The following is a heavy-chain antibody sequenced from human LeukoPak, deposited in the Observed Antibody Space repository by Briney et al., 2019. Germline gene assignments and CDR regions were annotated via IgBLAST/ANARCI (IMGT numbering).Heavy chain of an antibody. CDR1: GGSISSGDYY. CDR3: ARRDTIVGATKFDY. Sequence: SETLSLTCTVSGGSISSGDYYWSWIRQPPGKGLEWIGYIYYSGSTYYNPSLKSRVTISVDASKNQFSLKLSSVTAADTAVYYCARRDTIVGATKFDYWGQGTLVTVSS. J-gene: IGHJ4*02. CDR2: IYYSGST. V-gene: IGHV4-30-4*08. D-gene: IGHD1-26*01.